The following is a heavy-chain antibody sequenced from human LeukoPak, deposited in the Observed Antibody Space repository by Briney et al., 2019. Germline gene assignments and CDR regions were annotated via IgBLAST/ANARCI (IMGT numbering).Heavy chain of an antibody. J-gene: IGHJ5*02. D-gene: IGHD3-22*01. Sequence: ASVKVSCKASGGTFSSYAISWVRQAPGQGLEWMGRIIPIFGTANYAQKLQGRVTMTTDTSTSTAYMELRSLRSDDTAVYYCARGKKRYYDSSPFDPWGQGTLVTVSS. CDR2: IIPIFGTA. V-gene: IGHV1-69*05. CDR1: GGTFSSYA. CDR3: ARGKKRYYDSSPFDP.